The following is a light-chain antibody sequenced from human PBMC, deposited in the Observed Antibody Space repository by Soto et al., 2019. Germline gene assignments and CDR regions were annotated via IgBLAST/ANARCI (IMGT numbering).Light chain of an antibody. V-gene: IGLV2-23*01. CDR2: EDT. Sequence: QSALTQPASVSESPGQSITISCTGTSSDVGSHNLVSWYQLHPGKAPKLMIYEDTKRPSGVSNRFSGSKSGNTSSLTVSGLQAEDEANYYCSSYASDNNVLFCGGTKPTVL. CDR3: SSYASDNNVL. J-gene: IGLJ2*01. CDR1: SSDVGSHNL.